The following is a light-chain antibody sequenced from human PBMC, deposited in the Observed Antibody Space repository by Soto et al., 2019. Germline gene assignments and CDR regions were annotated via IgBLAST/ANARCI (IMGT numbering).Light chain of an antibody. CDR1: SSNIGINT. V-gene: IGLV1-44*01. J-gene: IGLJ2*01. Sequence: QSVLTQPPSASGTPGQRVTISCSGSSSNIGINTVNWYQQLPGTAPKLLIYSFYRRPSGVPDRFSGSKSGTSASLAISGLQSEDEADYHCSSWDDSLNAVVFGGGTKLTVL. CDR3: SSWDDSLNAVV. CDR2: SFY.